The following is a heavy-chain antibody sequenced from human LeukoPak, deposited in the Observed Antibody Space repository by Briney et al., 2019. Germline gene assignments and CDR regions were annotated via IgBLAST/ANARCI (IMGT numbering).Heavy chain of an antibody. CDR3: ARGRRYDFWSGYDYFDY. V-gene: IGHV3-23*01. J-gene: IGHJ4*02. Sequence: PGGSLRLSCTTSKFNFNSYGMTWVRQAPGKGLEWVSSISGSGGSTQYAASVQGRFTISRDNSKNTLYLQMNSLRSEDTAVYYCARGRRYDFWSGYDYFDYWGQGTLVTVSS. D-gene: IGHD3-3*01. CDR1: KFNFNSYG. CDR2: ISGSGGST.